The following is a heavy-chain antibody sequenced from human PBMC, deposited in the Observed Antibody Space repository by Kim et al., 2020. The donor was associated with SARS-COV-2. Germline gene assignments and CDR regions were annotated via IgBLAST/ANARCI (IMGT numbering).Heavy chain of an antibody. CDR3: AKSSTTVATRFIDY. V-gene: IGHV3-23*01. CDR1: GFTFSSYA. J-gene: IGHJ4*03. D-gene: IGHD4-17*01. CDR2: LSGSSSST. Sequence: GGSLRLSCAASGFTFSSYAMSWVRQAPGKGLEWVSTLSGSSSSTYYADSAKGRFTISRDNSKNTLYLQMNSLRAEDTAVYYCAKSSTTVATRFIDYWGQGTLVTVSS.